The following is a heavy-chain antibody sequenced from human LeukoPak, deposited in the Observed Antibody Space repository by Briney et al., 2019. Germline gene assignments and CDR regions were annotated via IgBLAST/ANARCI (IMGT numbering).Heavy chain of an antibody. CDR2: IYYSGST. CDR1: GGSISSYY. CDR3: VREGDGMDV. J-gene: IGHJ6*02. V-gene: IGHV4-59*12. D-gene: IGHD1-26*01. Sequence: SETLSLTCTVSGGSISSYYWSWIRQPPGKGLEWIGYIYYSGSTNYNPSLKSRVTISVDTSKNQFSLKLSSVTAADTAVYYCVREGDGMDVWGQGTTVTVSS.